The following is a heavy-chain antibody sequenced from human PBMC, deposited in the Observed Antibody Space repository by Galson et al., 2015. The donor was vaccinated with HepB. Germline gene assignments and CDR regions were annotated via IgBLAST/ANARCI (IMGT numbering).Heavy chain of an antibody. J-gene: IGHJ6*02. D-gene: IGHD2-15*01. CDR1: GFTFSSYA. CDR3: AREYCSPGCYYYYGMDV. Sequence: SLRLSCAASGFTFSSYAMHWVRQAPGKGLEWVAVISYDGSNKYYADSVKGRFTISRDNSKNTLYLQMNSLRAEDTAVYYCAREYCSPGCYYYYGMDVWGQGTTVTVSS. V-gene: IGHV3-30*04. CDR2: ISYDGSNK.